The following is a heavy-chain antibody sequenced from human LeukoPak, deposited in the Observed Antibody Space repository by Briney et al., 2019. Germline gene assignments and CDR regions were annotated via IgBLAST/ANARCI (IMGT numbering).Heavy chain of an antibody. CDR2: IYYSGAT. V-gene: IGHV4-31*03. D-gene: IGHD6-13*01. CDR3: ARADQGGSTWTVAHYFDY. CDR1: GGSISSGGYY. J-gene: IGHJ4*02. Sequence: KPSETLSLTCNVSGGSISSGGYYWSWIRQHPGKGLEWVGYIYYSGATYYNPSLKSRVTISLDTSRNQFSLKLTSVTAADTAVYYCARADQGGSTWTVAHYFDYWGQGTLVTVSS.